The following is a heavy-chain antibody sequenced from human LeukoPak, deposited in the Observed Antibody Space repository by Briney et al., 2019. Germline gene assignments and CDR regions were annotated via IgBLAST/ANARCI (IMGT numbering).Heavy chain of an antibody. J-gene: IGHJ4*02. CDR3: ASSIVGASKVNY. CDR1: GFTFSSYW. D-gene: IGHD1-26*01. CDR2: INSDGSST. Sequence: LAGGSLRLSCAASGFTFSSYWLHWVRQAPGKGLVWVSRINSDGSSTSYADSVKGRFTISRDNAKNTLYLQMNSLRAEDTAVYYCASSIVGASKVNYWGQGTLVTVSS. V-gene: IGHV3-74*01.